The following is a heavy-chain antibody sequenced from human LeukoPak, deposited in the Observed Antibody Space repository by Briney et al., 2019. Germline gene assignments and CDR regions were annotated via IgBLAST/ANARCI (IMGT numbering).Heavy chain of an antibody. CDR3: ARGSRYYYGSGSYLWFDP. CDR2: MNPNSGNT. CDR1: GYTFTSYD. Sequence: GASVKVSCKASGYTFTSYDINWVRQATGQGLEWMGWMNPNSGNTGYAQKFQGRVTMTRNTSISTAYMELSSLRSEDTAVYYCARGSRYYYGSGSYLWFDPWGQGTLVTVSS. J-gene: IGHJ5*02. V-gene: IGHV1-8*02. D-gene: IGHD3-10*01.